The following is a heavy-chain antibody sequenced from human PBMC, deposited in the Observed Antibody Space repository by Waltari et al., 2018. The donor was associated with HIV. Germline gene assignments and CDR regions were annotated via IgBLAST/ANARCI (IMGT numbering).Heavy chain of an antibody. J-gene: IGHJ4*02. CDR1: GFTVSSNY. D-gene: IGHD3-10*01. V-gene: IGHV3-66*02. CDR2: IYSCGST. Sequence: EVQLVESGGGLVQPGGSLRLSCAASGFTVSSNYMSWVRQAPGKGLEWVSGIYSCGSTYYADSVKGRFTISRDNSKNTLYLQMNSLRAEDTAVYYCASLPTYYYGSGSPIHDYWGQGTLVTVSS. CDR3: ASLPTYYYGSGSPIHDY.